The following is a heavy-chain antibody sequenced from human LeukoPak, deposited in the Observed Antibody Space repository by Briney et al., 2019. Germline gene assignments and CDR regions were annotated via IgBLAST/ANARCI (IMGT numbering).Heavy chain of an antibody. Sequence: GGSLRLSCAASGFTFSSYWMSWVRQAPGKGLEWVANIKQDGSEKYYVDSVKGLFTISRDNAKNSLYLQMNSLRAEDTAVYYCARDLGREYYYDSSGYWVYWGQGTLVTVSS. V-gene: IGHV3-7*01. CDR2: IKQDGSEK. CDR3: ARDLGREYYYDSSGYWVY. CDR1: GFTFSSYW. J-gene: IGHJ4*02. D-gene: IGHD3-22*01.